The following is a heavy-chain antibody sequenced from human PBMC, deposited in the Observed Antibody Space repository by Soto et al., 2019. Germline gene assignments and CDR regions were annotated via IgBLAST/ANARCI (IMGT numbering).Heavy chain of an antibody. J-gene: IGHJ4*02. V-gene: IGHV3-7*04. Sequence: GGSLRLSCAASGFTFSSYWMSWIRQAPGKGLEWVANIKDDGSEKYYVDSVKGRFTISRDNAKNSLHLQMNSLRVDDTAVYYCARDYKNYWGQGTLVTVSS. CDR2: IKDDGSEK. D-gene: IGHD1-1*01. CDR3: ARDYKNY. CDR1: GFTFSSYW.